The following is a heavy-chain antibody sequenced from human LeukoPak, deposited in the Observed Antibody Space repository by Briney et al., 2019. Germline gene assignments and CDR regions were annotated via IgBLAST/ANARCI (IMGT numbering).Heavy chain of an antibody. CDR2: ISYDGSNK. CDR3: AAVGYYDSSGYGSYY. Sequence: GGSLRLSCAASGFTFSNYAMYWVRQAPGKGLEWVTVISYDGSNKYFADSVKGRFTISRDNSKNTLYLQMNSLRAEDTAVYYCAAVGYYDSSGYGSYYWGQGTLVTVSS. V-gene: IGHV3-30*04. J-gene: IGHJ4*02. CDR1: GFTFSNYA. D-gene: IGHD3-22*01.